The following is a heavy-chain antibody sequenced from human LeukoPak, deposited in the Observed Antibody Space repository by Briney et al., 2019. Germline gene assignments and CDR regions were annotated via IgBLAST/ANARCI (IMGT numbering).Heavy chain of an antibody. CDR3: ATSDCTNGVCYTGTYFYYDHMDV. CDR1: GGTFINYA. J-gene: IGHJ6*03. Sequence: ASVKVSCKDSGGTFINYAFNWVRQAPGQGLEWMGGIIPIYGTTNYAQKFQGRITITADKFTNTAYMEVASLRSEDTAVYYCATSDCTNGVCYTGTYFYYDHMDVWGKGTTVTVSS. V-gene: IGHV1-69*06. D-gene: IGHD2-8*01. CDR2: IIPIYGTT.